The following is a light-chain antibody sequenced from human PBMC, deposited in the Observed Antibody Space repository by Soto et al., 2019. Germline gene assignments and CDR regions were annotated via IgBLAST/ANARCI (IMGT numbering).Light chain of an antibody. CDR3: QQSYTPPWT. J-gene: IGKJ1*01. V-gene: IGKV1-39*01. CDR2: TTS. CDR1: QSISYY. Sequence: DIQMTQSPSSLSASVGDRFTITCRASQSISYYLNWYQQKPGRAPRLLIYTTSSLQSGVPSKFSGSASGTDFTLTISSLQPEDFATYYCQQSYTPPWTFGQGTKVDI.